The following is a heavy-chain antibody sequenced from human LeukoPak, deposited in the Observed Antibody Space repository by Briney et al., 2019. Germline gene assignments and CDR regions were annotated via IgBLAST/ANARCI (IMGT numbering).Heavy chain of an antibody. D-gene: IGHD4-17*01. V-gene: IGHV3-23*01. CDR2: ISGSGGST. J-gene: IGHJ4*02. CDR3: ANGHGDYPVASLPVGDY. CDR1: GFAFSTYS. Sequence: PGESLRLSCAASGFAFSTYSMNWVRQAPGKGLEWVSAISGSGGSTYYADSVKGRFTISRDNSKNTLYLQMNSLRAEDTAVYYCANGHGDYPVASLPVGDYWGQGTLVTVSS.